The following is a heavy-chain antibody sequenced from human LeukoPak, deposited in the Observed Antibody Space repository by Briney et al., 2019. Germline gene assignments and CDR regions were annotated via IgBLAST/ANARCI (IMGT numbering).Heavy chain of an antibody. CDR2: INSDGSST. D-gene: IGHD2-2*01. CDR3: SRDLGWSSTSLYSPPNLVDP. CDR1: GFTFSSYW. J-gene: IGHJ5*01. V-gene: IGHV3-74*01. Sequence: GGSLRLSCAASGFTFSSYWMHWVRQAPGKGLVWVSRINSDGSSTSYADSVKGRFTISRDNAKNTLYLQMNSLRAEDTAVYYFSRDLGWSSTSLYSPPNLVDPWGQGTPVTVSS.